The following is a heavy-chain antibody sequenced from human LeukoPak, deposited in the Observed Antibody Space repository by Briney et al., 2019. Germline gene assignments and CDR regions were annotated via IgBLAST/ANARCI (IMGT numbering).Heavy chain of an antibody. V-gene: IGHV1-2*02. CDR2: INPNSGGT. CDR3: ARDSIVGAETDFDY. Sequence: SVKVSCKASGYTFTGYYLHWVRQTPGQGLEWMGWINPNSGGTNYAQKFQGRATMTRDTSISTAYMELSRLRSDDTAVYYCARDSIVGAETDFDYWGQGTLVTVSS. J-gene: IGHJ4*02. D-gene: IGHD1-26*01. CDR1: GYTFTGYY.